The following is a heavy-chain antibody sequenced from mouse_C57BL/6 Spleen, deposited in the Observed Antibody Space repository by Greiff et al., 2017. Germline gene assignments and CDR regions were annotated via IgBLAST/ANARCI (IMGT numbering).Heavy chain of an antibody. Sequence: QVQLKQSGAELVRPGTSVKVSCKASGYAFTNYLIEWVKQRPGQGLEWIGVINPGSGGTNYNEKFKGKATLADDKSSSTADMQLSSLTSEESAVYFCARGAGTDGGYFDYWGQGTTLTVSS. J-gene: IGHJ2*01. V-gene: IGHV1-54*01. CDR1: GYAFTNYL. D-gene: IGHD4-1*01. CDR2: INPGSGGT. CDR3: ARGAGTDGGYFDY.